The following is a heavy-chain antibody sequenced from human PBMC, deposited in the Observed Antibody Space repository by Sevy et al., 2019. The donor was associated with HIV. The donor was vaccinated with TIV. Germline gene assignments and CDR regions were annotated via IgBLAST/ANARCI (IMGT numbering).Heavy chain of an antibody. CDR3: ARPSAYSSSRPTGAFDI. Sequence: GESLKISCKGSGYSFTSYWIGWVRQMPGKGLEWMGIIYPGDSDTRYSQSFQGQVTISADKSISTAYLQWSSLKSSDTAMYNCARPSAYSSSRPTGAFDIWGQRPMVTVSS. D-gene: IGHD6-6*01. CDR1: GYSFTSYW. CDR2: IYPGDSDT. J-gene: IGHJ3*02. V-gene: IGHV5-51*01.